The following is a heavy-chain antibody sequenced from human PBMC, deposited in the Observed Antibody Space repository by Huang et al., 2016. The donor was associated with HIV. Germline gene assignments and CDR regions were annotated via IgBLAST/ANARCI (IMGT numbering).Heavy chain of an antibody. CDR3: ARHSDPMSAPPDAFDV. CDR2: ISHGVAT. J-gene: IGHJ3*01. CDR1: GGSIPRVTFN. Sequence: QLQLQESGPRLLKPLETLSLICPVSGGSIPRVTFNWGWIRQAPGKVTECIGSISHGVATYYTPSLNSRVSIAVDTSKRFSLRLTSVTAADTAVYYCARHSDPMSAPPDAFDVWGQGTMVTVSS. V-gene: IGHV4-39*01.